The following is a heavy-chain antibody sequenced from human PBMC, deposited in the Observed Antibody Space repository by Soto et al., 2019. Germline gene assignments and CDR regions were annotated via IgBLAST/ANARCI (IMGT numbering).Heavy chain of an antibody. Sequence: SLRLSCAASGFAFSGHTMNWVRQAPGKGLEWVSYIGNTIDTIYYADAVKGRFIISRDDARNSLFLQMRSLRAADTAAYYCARADCSGGSRYGMAVCAQRTTVTVSS. D-gene: IGHD2-15*01. J-gene: IGHJ6*02. CDR2: IGNTIDTI. CDR3: ARADCSGGSRYGMAV. CDR1: GFAFSGHT. V-gene: IGHV3-48*01.